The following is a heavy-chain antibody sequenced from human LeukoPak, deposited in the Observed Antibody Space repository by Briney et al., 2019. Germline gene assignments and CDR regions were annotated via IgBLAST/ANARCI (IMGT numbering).Heavy chain of an antibody. CDR2: IYYSGST. J-gene: IGHJ2*01. CDR1: GGSISSYY. V-gene: IGHV4-59*01. CDR3: ARSPRYWYFDP. Sequence: SETLSFTCTVSGGSISSYYWSWIRQPPGKGLEWIGYIYYSGSTNYNPSLHRRVTISVDTSKNQCSLRLNSVTSADTAVYFCARSPRYWYFDPWGRGTLVTVSS.